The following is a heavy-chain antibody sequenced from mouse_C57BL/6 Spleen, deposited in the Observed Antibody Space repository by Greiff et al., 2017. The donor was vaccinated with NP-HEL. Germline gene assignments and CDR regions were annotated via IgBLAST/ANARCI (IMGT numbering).Heavy chain of an antibody. CDR3: ARARAAQGFAY. V-gene: IGHV5-4*03. CDR1: GFTFSSYA. D-gene: IGHD3-3*01. Sequence: EVMLVESGGGLVKPGGSLKLSCAASGFTFSSYAMSWVRQTPEKRLEWVATFSDGGSYTHYPDNVKGRFTISRDNAKNNLYLQMSHLKSEDTAMYYCARARAAQGFAYWGQGTLVTVSA. J-gene: IGHJ3*01. CDR2: FSDGGSYT.